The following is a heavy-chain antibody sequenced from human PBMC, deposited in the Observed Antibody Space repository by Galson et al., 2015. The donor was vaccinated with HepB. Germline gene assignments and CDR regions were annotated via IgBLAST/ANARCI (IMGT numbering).Heavy chain of an antibody. J-gene: IGHJ2*01. Sequence: ETLSLTCTVSGGSINSTNNYWGWIRQPPGKELEWIGSFFYSGSSYYNPSLRSRVTFSVDTSKNQFSLHLSSVTAADTALYYCARLNWWDWYFDLWGRGTLVTVSS. CDR3: ARLNWWDWYFDL. CDR2: FFYSGSS. D-gene: IGHD2-15*01. V-gene: IGHV4-39*01. CDR1: GGSINSTNNY.